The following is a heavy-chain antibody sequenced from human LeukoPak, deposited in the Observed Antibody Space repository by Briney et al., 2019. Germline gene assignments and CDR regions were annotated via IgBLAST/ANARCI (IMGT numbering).Heavy chain of an antibody. CDR2: ISPSGDNT. CDR1: GFTFSSYG. J-gene: IGHJ3*02. Sequence: GGSLRLSCAASGFTFSSYGMSWVRQAPGKGLEWVSAISPSGDNTYYAGSMKGRFTISRDNSKNTLYLQMSSLRTEDTTVYYCARGTSIGDAFDIWGQGTMVTVSS. CDR3: ARGTSIGDAFDI. V-gene: IGHV3-23*01. D-gene: IGHD3-16*01.